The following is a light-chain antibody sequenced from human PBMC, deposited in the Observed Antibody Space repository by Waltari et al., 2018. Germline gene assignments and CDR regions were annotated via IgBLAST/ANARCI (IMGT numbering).Light chain of an antibody. CDR3: MQALQSPRT. J-gene: IGKJ1*01. V-gene: IGKV2-28*01. CDR2: LGS. Sequence: DIVMTQSPLSLPVTPGEPASISCRSSQSLLHSDGYNSLDWYLQKPGQSPQLLISLGSNRASGVPDRFSGRGSGTDFTLKISRVEAEDVGVYYCMQALQSPRTFGQGTKVEIE. CDR1: QSLLHSDGYNS.